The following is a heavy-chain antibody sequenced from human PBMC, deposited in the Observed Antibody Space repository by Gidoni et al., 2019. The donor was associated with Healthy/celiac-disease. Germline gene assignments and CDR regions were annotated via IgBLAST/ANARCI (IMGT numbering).Heavy chain of an antibody. J-gene: IGHJ5*02. V-gene: IGHV1-58*02. CDR1: GFTFTSSA. CDR3: AASITMVRGVIGWFDP. Sequence: QMQLVQSGPEVKKPGTSVKVSCKASGFTFTSSAMQWVRQARGQRLEWIGWIVVGSGNTNYAQKFQERVTITRDMSTSTAYMELSSLRSEDTAVYYCAASITMVRGVIGWFDPWGQGTLVTVSS. CDR2: IVVGSGNT. D-gene: IGHD3-10*01.